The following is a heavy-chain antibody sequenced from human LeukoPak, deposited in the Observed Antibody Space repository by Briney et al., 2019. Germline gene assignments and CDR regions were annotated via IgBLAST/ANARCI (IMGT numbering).Heavy chain of an antibody. CDR3: ANLGAAAGHDAFDI. D-gene: IGHD6-13*01. Sequence: ASVKVSCKASGGTFSSYAISWVRQAPGQGLEWMGGIIPIFGTANYAQKFQGRVTITTDESTSTAYMELSSLRSDDTAVYYCANLGAAAGHDAFDIWGQGTMVTVSS. CDR2: IIPIFGTA. CDR1: GGTFSSYA. V-gene: IGHV1-69*05. J-gene: IGHJ3*02.